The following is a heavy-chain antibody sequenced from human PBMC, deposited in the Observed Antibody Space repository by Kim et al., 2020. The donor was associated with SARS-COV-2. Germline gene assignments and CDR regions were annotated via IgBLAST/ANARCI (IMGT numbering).Heavy chain of an antibody. V-gene: IGHV3-74*01. CDR1: GFTFSSYW. CDR2: INSDGSST. Sequence: GGSLRLSCAASGFTFSSYWMHWVRQAPGKGLVWVSRINSDGSSTSYADSVKGRFTISRDNAKNTLYLQMNSLRAEDTAVYYCARDAALPMVRGVKPESYYYYCYGMDVWGQGTTVTVSS. D-gene: IGHD3-10*01. J-gene: IGHJ6*02. CDR3: ARDAALPMVRGVKPESYYYYCYGMDV.